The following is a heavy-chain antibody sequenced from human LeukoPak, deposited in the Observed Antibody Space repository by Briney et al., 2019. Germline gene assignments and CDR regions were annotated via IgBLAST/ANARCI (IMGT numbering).Heavy chain of an antibody. J-gene: IGHJ5*02. CDR1: GYSISSGYY. CDR3: ARAAPFDP. CDR2: IYHSGST. Sequence: SETLSLTCTVSGYSISSGYYWGWIRQPPGKGLEWIGSIYHSGSTNYNPSLKSRVTISVDTSKNQFSLKLSSVTAADTAVYYCARAAPFDPWGQGTLVTVSS. V-gene: IGHV4-38-2*02.